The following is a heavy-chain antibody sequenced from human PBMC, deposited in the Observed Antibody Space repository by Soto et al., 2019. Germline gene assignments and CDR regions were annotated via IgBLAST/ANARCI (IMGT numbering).Heavy chain of an antibody. J-gene: IGHJ4*02. V-gene: IGHV1-8*01. CDR2: MNPNSGNT. D-gene: IGHD3-10*01. Sequence: QVQLVQSGAEVKKPGASVKVSCKASGYTFTSYDINWVRQATGQGLEWMGWMNPNSGNTGYAQKFQGRVTITRHXSISTAYMELSSLRSEDTAVYSWAITHLRFGEHHYWGQGPLVTVSS. CDR1: GYTFTSYD. CDR3: AITHLRFGEHHY.